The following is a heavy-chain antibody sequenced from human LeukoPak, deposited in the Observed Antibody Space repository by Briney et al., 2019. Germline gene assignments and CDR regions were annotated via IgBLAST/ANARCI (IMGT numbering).Heavy chain of an antibody. Sequence: GGSLRLSCAASGFTFSSYWMSWVRQAPGKGLEWVANIKQDGSEKYYVDSVKGRFTISRDNAKNSLYLQMNSLRAEDTAVYYCARGETYYDFWSGYYRERSFDYWGQGTLVTVSS. CDR1: GFTFSSYW. CDR2: IKQDGSEK. D-gene: IGHD3-3*01. V-gene: IGHV3-7*01. CDR3: ARGETYYDFWSGYYRERSFDY. J-gene: IGHJ4*02.